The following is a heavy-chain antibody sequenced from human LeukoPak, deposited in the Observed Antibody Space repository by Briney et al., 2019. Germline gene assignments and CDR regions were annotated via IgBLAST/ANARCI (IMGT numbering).Heavy chain of an antibody. CDR2: IYYSGST. D-gene: IGHD1-14*01. Sequence: PSETLSLTCTVSGGSISSSYWTWIRQPPGKGLEWIGYIYYSGSTNYNPSLKSRVTISVDTSKNQFSLNLSSVTAADTAAYYCASAIAEDFYYYYMDVWGKGTTVTVSS. V-gene: IGHV4-59*01. CDR1: GGSISSSY. CDR3: ASAIAEDFYYYYMDV. J-gene: IGHJ6*03.